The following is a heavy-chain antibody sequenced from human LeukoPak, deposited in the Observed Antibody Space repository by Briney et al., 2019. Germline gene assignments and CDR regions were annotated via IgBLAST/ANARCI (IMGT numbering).Heavy chain of an antibody. Sequence: GGSLRLSCAASGFTFSDNGMHWVRQAPGKGLEWVAVIWYDGSNKFYADSVKGRFTISRDNSKNTVYLEMSSLRVEDTAVYYCARDWPNRISAAGIWFDPWGQGTLVTVSS. CDR1: GFTFSDNG. CDR2: IWYDGSNK. D-gene: IGHD6-13*01. J-gene: IGHJ5*02. V-gene: IGHV3-33*01. CDR3: ARDWPNRISAAGIWFDP.